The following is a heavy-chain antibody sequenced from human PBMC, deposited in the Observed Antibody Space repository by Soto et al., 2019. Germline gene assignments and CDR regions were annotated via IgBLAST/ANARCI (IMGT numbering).Heavy chain of an antibody. CDR3: AKLHNYYYYYMDV. D-gene: IGHD4-4*01. CDR1: GFTFNNYE. Sequence: GRSLTLSCAATGFTFNNYEMSWVRQAPGKGLEWVSAISGSGGSTYYADSVKGRFTISRDNSKNTLYLQMNSLRAEDTAVYYCAKLHNYYYYYMDVWGKGTTVTVSS. J-gene: IGHJ6*03. CDR2: ISGSGGST. V-gene: IGHV3-23*01.